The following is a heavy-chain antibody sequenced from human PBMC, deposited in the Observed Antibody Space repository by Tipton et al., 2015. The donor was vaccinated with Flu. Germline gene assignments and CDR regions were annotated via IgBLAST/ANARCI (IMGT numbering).Heavy chain of an antibody. CDR1: GFTFSSYS. CDR3: ARSSSWYVGWYFDL. J-gene: IGHJ2*01. D-gene: IGHD6-13*01. V-gene: IGHV3-13*01. Sequence: SLRLSCAASGFTFSSYSMNWVRQATGKGLEWVSAIGTAGDTYYPGSVKGRFTISRENAKNSLYLQMNSLRAGDTAVYYCARSSSWYVGWYFDLWGRGTLVTVSS. CDR2: IGTAGDT.